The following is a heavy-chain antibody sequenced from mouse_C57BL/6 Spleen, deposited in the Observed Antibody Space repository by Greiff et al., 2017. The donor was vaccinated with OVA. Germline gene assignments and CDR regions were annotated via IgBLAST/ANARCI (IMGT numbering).Heavy chain of an antibody. Sequence: EVKLVESGGGLVQSGRSLRLSCATSGFTFSDFYMEWVRQAPGKGLEWIAASRNKANDYTTEYSASVKGRFIVSRDTSQSILYLQMNALRAEDTAIYYCAREETGTGAMDYWGQGTSVTVSS. CDR3: AREETGTGAMDY. CDR2: SRNKANDYTT. D-gene: IGHD4-1*01. J-gene: IGHJ4*01. V-gene: IGHV7-1*01. CDR1: GFTFSDFY.